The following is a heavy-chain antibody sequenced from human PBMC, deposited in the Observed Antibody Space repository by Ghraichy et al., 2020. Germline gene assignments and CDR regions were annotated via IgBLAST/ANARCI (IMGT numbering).Heavy chain of an antibody. D-gene: IGHD2-2*01. Sequence: SETLSLTCAVYGGSFSGYYWSWIRQPPGKGLEWIGEINHSGSTNYNPSLKSRVTISVDTSKNQFSLKLSSVTAADTAVYYCARRRAPAAIPFRKPRNYYFDYWGQGTLVTVSS. CDR3: ARRRAPAAIPFRKPRNYYFDY. CDR2: INHSGST. V-gene: IGHV4-34*01. CDR1: GGSFSGYY. J-gene: IGHJ4*02.